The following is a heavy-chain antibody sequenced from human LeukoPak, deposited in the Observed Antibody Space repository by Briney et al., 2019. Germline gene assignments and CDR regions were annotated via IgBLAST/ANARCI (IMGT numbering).Heavy chain of an antibody. CDR1: GFNFITAA. CDR3: VKDLQLST. Sequence: PGGSLRLSCAASGFNFITAAMTWVRQAPGKGLEWVSLIGSSGGSTYYADSVKGRFTISRDNSNHTLSLQMNSLRVEDTAIYYCVKDLQLSTWGLGTMVTVSS. D-gene: IGHD5-24*01. V-gene: IGHV3-23*01. J-gene: IGHJ3*01. CDR2: IGSSGGST.